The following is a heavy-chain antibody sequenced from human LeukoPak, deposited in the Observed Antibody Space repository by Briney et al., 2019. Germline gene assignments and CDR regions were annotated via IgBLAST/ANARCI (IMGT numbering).Heavy chain of an antibody. CDR3: ARGRYYGMDV. J-gene: IGHJ6*02. V-gene: IGHV3-74*03. Sequence: GGSLRLSCAASGFTFSTFWMHWVRQAPGKGLVWVSCINSEGSSTTYADSVKGRFTISRDNAKNTLYLQMNNLRAEDTAVYYCARGRYYGMDVWGQGTTVTVSS. CDR2: INSEGSST. CDR1: GFTFSTFW.